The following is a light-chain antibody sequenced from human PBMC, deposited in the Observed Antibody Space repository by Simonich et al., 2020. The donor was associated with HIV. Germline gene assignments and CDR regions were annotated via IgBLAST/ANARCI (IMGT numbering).Light chain of an antibody. Sequence: DIQMTQSQSSVSASVGDRVTITWRASQGISSCVAWYQQKPGKAPKLLIYAASSLQSGVPSRFSGSGAETDFTLTISSLQPEDFATYYCQQSYSTPRTFGGGTKVEIK. J-gene: IGKJ4*01. V-gene: IGKV1-12*01. CDR3: QQSYSTPRT. CDR1: QGISSC. CDR2: AAS.